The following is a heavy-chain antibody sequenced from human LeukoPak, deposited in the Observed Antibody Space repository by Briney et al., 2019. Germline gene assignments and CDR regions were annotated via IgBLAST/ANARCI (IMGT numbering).Heavy chain of an antibody. J-gene: IGHJ4*02. CDR3: ARLPYSTYYDILTGYH. CDR1: GGSISSTSYY. V-gene: IGHV4-39*01. D-gene: IGHD3-9*01. Sequence: SETLSLICTVSGGSISSTSYYWGWTRQPPGKGLDWIGSIYYSGSTYYNPSLQSRVIISVDTSKNQFSLKLSSVTAADTAVYYCARLPYSTYYDILTGYHWGQGTLVTVSS. CDR2: IYYSGST.